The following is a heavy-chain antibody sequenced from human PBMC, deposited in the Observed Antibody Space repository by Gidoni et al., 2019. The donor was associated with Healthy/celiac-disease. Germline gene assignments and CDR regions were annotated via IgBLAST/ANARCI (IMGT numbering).Heavy chain of an antibody. V-gene: IGHV4-39*01. J-gene: IGHJ5*02. Sequence: QLQLQESGPGLVQPSETLSLTCTVSGGSISSSSYYWGWIRQPPGKGLEWIGSIYYSGSTYSNPSLKSRVTISVDTSKNQFSLKLSSVTAADTAVYYCARHSSSSSWYNWFDPWGQGTLVTVSS. CDR3: ARHSSSSSWYNWFDP. D-gene: IGHD6-13*01. CDR2: IYYSGST. CDR1: GGSISSSSYY.